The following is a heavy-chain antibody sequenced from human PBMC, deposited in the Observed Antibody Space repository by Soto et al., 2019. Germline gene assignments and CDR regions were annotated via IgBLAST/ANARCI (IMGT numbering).Heavy chain of an antibody. V-gene: IGHV3-30-3*01. J-gene: IGHJ4*02. CDR1: GFTFSSYA. CDR2: ISYDGSNK. Sequence: QVQLVESGGGVVQPGRSLRLSCAASGFTFSSYAMHWVRQAPGKGLEWVAVISYDGSNKYYADSVKGRFTISRDNSKNTLYLQMNSLRAEDTAVYYCARNSGDYGSGSYLVYWGQGTLVTVSS. CDR3: ARNSGDYGSGSYLVY. D-gene: IGHD3-10*01.